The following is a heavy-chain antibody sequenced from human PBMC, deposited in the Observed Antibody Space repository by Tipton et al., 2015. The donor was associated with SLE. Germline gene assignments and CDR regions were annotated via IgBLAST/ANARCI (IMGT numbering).Heavy chain of an antibody. CDR1: GFTFSSYW. CDR3: ARKGCSGDNCYSDY. CDR2: IKQDGSEK. J-gene: IGHJ4*02. D-gene: IGHD2-15*01. Sequence: SLRLSCVASGFTFSSYWMSWVRQSPGKGLEWAANIKQDGSEKYYVDSVKGRFTISRDNAKNSLYLQMSSLRAEDTAVYFCARKGCSGDNCYSDYWGQGPLVTVSS. V-gene: IGHV3-7*01.